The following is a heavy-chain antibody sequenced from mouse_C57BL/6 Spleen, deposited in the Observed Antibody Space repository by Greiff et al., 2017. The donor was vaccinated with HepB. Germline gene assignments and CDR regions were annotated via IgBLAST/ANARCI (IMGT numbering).Heavy chain of an antibody. CDR3: ARRHYGSSLAMDY. J-gene: IGHJ4*01. CDR2: IYPSDSET. V-gene: IGHV1-61*01. CDR1: GYTFTSYW. Sequence: VQLQQSGAELVRPGSSVKLSCKASGYTFTSYWMDWVKQRPGQGLEWIGNIYPSDSETHYNQKFKDKATLTVDKSSSTAYMQLSSLTSEDSAVYYCARRHYGSSLAMDYWGQGTSVTVSS. D-gene: IGHD1-1*01.